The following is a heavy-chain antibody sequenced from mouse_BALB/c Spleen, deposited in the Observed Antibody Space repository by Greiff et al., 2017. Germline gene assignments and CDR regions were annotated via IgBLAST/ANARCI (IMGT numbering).Heavy chain of an antibody. Sequence: DVQLQESGAELVRPGALVKLSCKASGFNIKDYYMHWVKQRPEQGLEWIGWIDPENGNTIYDPKFQGKASITADTSSNTAYLQLSSLTSEDTAVYYCARGGYGKDYAMDYWGQGTSVTVAS. D-gene: IGHD2-1*01. J-gene: IGHJ4*01. CDR1: GFNIKDYY. V-gene: IGHV14-1*02. CDR2: IDPENGNT. CDR3: ARGGYGKDYAMDY.